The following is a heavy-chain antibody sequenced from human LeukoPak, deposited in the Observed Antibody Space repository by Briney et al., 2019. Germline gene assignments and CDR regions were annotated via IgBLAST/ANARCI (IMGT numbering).Heavy chain of an antibody. CDR1: GGSISSGDYY. Sequence: SETLSLTCTVSGGSISSGDYYWSWIRQPPGKGLEWIGYIYYSGSTYYNPSLKSRVTISVDTSKNQFSLQLSSVTAADTAVYYCAREPVLRYFDWGQGTLVTVSS. D-gene: IGHD3-9*01. CDR2: IYYSGST. J-gene: IGHJ4*02. CDR3: AREPVLRYFD. V-gene: IGHV4-30-4*01.